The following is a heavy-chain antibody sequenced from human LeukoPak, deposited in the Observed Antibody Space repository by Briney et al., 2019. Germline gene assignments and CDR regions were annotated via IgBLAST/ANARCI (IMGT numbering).Heavy chain of an antibody. J-gene: IGHJ3*02. CDR1: GFTFSSYE. V-gene: IGHV3-48*03. CDR3: ARGRSAYYYGSGSYYNVGNDAFDI. CDR2: ISSSGSTI. D-gene: IGHD3-10*01. Sequence: GGSLRLSCAASGFTFSSYEMNWVRQAPGKGLEWVSYISSSGSTICYADSVKGRFTISRDNAKNSLYLQMNSLRDEDTAVYYCARGRSAYYYGSGSYYNVGNDAFDIWGQGTMVTVSS.